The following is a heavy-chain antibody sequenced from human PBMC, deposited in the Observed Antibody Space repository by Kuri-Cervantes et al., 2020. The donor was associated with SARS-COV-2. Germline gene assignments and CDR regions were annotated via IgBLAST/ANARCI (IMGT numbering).Heavy chain of an antibody. D-gene: IGHD1-26*01. CDR1: GFTFSSYD. V-gene: IGHV3-13*05. CDR2: IGTAGDP. J-gene: IGHJ4*02. CDR3: AKEAIVGAYYFDY. Sequence: GESLKISCAASGFTFSSYDMHWVRQATGKGLEWVSAIGTAGDPYYPGSVRGRFTTSRENAKNSLYLQMNSLRAGDTAVYYCAKEAIVGAYYFDYWGQGTLVTVSS.